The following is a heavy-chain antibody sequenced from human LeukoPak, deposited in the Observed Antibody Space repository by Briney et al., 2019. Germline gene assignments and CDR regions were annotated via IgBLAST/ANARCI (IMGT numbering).Heavy chain of an antibody. CDR1: GGSLSSSNYY. CDR3: ARIRLPLGYCSTTSCYGAFDY. V-gene: IGHV4-39*01. CDR2: IYYSGST. J-gene: IGHJ4*02. D-gene: IGHD2-2*01. Sequence: PSETLSLTCTVSGGSLSSSNYYWGWIRQPPGKGLEWIGSIYYSGSTYYNPSLKSRVTISVDTSKNQFSLKLSSVTAADTAVYYCARIRLPLGYCSTTSCYGAFDYWGQGTLVTVSS.